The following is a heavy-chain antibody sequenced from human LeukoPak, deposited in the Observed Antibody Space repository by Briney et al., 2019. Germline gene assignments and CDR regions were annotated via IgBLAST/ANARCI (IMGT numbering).Heavy chain of an antibody. CDR1: GFTFSSYW. J-gene: IGHJ4*02. CDR3: ARVEKGRDGYRPNCGFDY. D-gene: IGHD5-24*01. CDR2: IKQDGSEK. Sequence: QTGGSLRLSCAASGFTFSSYWMSWVRQAPGKGLEWVANIKQDGSEKYYVDSVKGRFTISRDNAKNSLYLQMNSLRAEDTAVYYCARVEKGRDGYRPNCGFDYWGQGTLVTVSS. V-gene: IGHV3-7*01.